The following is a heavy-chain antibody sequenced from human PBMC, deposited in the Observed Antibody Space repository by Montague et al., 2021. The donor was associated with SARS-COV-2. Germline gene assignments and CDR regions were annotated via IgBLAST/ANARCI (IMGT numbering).Heavy chain of an antibody. CDR1: GGSASSSSYY. CDR2: IYYTGST. V-gene: IGHV4-39*01. CDR3: ARHITGSGNAFDI. D-gene: IGHD3-10*01. J-gene: IGHJ3*02. Sequence: ETLSLTCTVSGGSASSSSYYWGWIRQPPGKGLEWIGGIYYTGSTYYNPSLKSRVTISVDTSKNQFSPKLSSVTAADTAVYYCARHITGSGNAFDIWGQGTMVTVSS.